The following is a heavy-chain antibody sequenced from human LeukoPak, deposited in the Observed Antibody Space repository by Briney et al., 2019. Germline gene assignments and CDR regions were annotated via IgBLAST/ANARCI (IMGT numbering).Heavy chain of an antibody. D-gene: IGHD3-10*01. V-gene: IGHV3-23*01. CDR2: ISGSGGST. J-gene: IGHJ6*03. Sequence: GGSLRLSCAASGFTFSSYAMSWVRQAPGKGLEWVSAISGSGGSTYYADSVKGRLTISRDNSKNTLYLQMNSLRAEDTAVYYCAKNLYYYGSGRKYYYYYMDVWGKGTTVTVSS. CDR1: GFTFSSYA. CDR3: AKNLYYYGSGRKYYYYYMDV.